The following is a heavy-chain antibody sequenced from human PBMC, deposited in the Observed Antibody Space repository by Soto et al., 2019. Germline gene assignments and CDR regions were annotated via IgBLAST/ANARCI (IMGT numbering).Heavy chain of an antibody. CDR2: ISGSGSNT. V-gene: IGHV3-23*01. CDR3: AKELSANDHYYYGMDV. Sequence: GGSLRLSCAASGFTFSSYAMSWVRQAPGKGLEWVSAISGSGSNTYYADSVKGRFTISRDNSKNTLYLQMNSLRAEDAAVYYWAKELSANDHYYYGMDVWGQGTTVTVSS. D-gene: IGHD2-8*01. J-gene: IGHJ6*02. CDR1: GFTFSSYA.